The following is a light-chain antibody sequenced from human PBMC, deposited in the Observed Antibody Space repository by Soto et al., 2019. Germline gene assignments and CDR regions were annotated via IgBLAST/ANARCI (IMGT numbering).Light chain of an antibody. CDR1: SSDVGVYNS. CDR2: DVS. J-gene: IGLJ1*01. CDR3: SSYTSSSTLV. V-gene: IGLV2-14*01. Sequence: QSALTQPASVSGSPGQSITISCTGTSSDVGVYNSVSWYQQHPGKAPKLMIYDVSNRPSGVSNRFSGSKSGNTASLTISGFQAEDEADYYCSSYTSSSTLVFGTGTKLTVL.